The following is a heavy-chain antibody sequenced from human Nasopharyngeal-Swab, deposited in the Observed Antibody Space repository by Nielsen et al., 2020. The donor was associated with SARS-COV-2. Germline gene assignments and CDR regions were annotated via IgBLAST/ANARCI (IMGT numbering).Heavy chain of an antibody. CDR1: GFSFDDYT. CDR3: AKTMVRGDFYYFLDV. D-gene: IGHD3-10*01. CDR2: ISWKSGNM. J-gene: IGHJ6*03. Sequence: GGSLRLSCVASGFSFDDYTMHWVRQPPGKGLEWVSGISWKSGNMGYADSVKGRFTISRDNAKNSVYLQMNSLRPEDTALYYCAKTMVRGDFYYFLDVWGKGTTVTVSS. V-gene: IGHV3-9*01.